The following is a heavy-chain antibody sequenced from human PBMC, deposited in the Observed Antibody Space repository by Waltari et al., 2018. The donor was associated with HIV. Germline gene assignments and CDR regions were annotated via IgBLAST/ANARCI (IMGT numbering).Heavy chain of an antibody. CDR1: GGSFSNSA. V-gene: IGHV1-69*18. CDR3: ATGDGRNFGVVREYYHYGMDV. CDR2: IIPFFGCP. D-gene: IGHD3-3*01. Sequence: QVQIVQSGAEVKKPGSSVKVSCEASGGSFSNSAVSWVRQVPGQGLEWLGRIIPFFGCPDYSQKFHGRLTIVADESINTTYMELSSVTSEDTAVYYCATGDGRNFGVVREYYHYGMDVWGQGTTVTVAS. J-gene: IGHJ6*02.